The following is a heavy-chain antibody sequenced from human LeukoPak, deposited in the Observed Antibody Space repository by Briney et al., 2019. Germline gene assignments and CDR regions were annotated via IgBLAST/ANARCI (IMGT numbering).Heavy chain of an antibody. D-gene: IGHD3-10*01. V-gene: IGHV4-34*01. J-gene: IGHJ4*02. Sequence: SETLSLTCTVSGGSISSYYWSWIRQPPGKGLEWIGEINHSGTTNYNPSLKSRVTISLDTSKNQFSLKLSSVTAADTAVYYCASSGSGSYYNFDYWGQGTLVTVSS. CDR3: ASSGSGSYYNFDY. CDR1: GGSISSYY. CDR2: INHSGTT.